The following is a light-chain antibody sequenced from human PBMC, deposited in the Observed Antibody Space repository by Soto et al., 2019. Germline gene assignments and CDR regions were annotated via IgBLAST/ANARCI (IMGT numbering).Light chain of an antibody. J-gene: IGLJ1*01. Sequence: QSVLTQPASVSGSPGQSITISCTGTSSDVGGYNYVSWYQQHPGKAPKLMIYDVSNRPSGVYNRFSGSKSGNTASLTISGLQSEDEADYYCSSYTSSSTPIYVFGTGTKVTVL. V-gene: IGLV2-14*01. CDR2: DVS. CDR3: SSYTSSSTPIYV. CDR1: SSDVGGYNY.